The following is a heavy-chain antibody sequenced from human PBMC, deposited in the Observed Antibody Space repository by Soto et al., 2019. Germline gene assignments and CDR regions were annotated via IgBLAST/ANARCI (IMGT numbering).Heavy chain of an antibody. CDR2: ILSLESHK. V-gene: IGHV3-11*01. D-gene: IGHD2-8*01. CDR1: GFNFSDYY. Sequence: PGGSLRLSCSGFGFNFSDYYMNWIRQSPVKGLEWVSSILSLESHKYYAASVMGRFSVSRDNAKRSLFLQMNNLRAEDTGIYFCATGLKDTSNRPSFDSWGPETPVTVSS. J-gene: IGHJ4*02. CDR3: ATGLKDTSNRPSFDS.